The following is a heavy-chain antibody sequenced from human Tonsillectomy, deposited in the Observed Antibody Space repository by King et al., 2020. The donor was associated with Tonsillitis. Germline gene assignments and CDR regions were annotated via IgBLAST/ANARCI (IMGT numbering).Heavy chain of an antibody. D-gene: IGHD3-3*01. J-gene: IGHJ4*02. Sequence: QLQESGPGLLKPSETLSLTCTVSGRSISSYYWSWIRQPPGKGLEWIGCIYYNGSTNYNPSLKSRVTISVDTSKNQISLKLSSATAADTALYYCAAQTYYDFWSGYNFDYWGQGTLVTVSS. CDR1: GRSISSYY. V-gene: IGHV4-59*01. CDR2: IYYNGST. CDR3: AAQTYYDFWSGYNFDY.